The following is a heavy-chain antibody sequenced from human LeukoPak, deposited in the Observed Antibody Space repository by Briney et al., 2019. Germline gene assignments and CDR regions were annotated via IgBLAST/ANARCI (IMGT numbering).Heavy chain of an antibody. D-gene: IGHD6-13*01. J-gene: IGHJ4*02. Sequence: ASVKVSCKASGYTLTGYYMHWVRQAPGQGLEWMGRINPNSGGTNYAQKFQGRVTMTRDTSISTAYMELSRLRSNDTAVYYCARVPRIAQDFDYWGQGTLVTVSS. CDR3: ARVPRIAQDFDY. CDR1: GYTLTGYY. V-gene: IGHV1-2*06. CDR2: INPNSGGT.